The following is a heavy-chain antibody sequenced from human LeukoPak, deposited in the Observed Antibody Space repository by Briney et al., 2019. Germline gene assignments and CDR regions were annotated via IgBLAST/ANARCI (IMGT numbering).Heavy chain of an antibody. CDR3: ARDMYYDILTGYYYYYGMDV. CDR2: IKQDGSEK. J-gene: IGHJ6*04. V-gene: IGHV3-7*03. Sequence: GGSLRLSCAASGFTFSSYRMSWVRQAPGKGLEWVANIKQDGSEKYYVDSVKGRFTISRDNAKNSLYLQMNSLRAEDTAVYYCARDMYYDILTGYYYYYGMDVWGKGTTVTVSS. D-gene: IGHD3-9*01. CDR1: GFTFSSYR.